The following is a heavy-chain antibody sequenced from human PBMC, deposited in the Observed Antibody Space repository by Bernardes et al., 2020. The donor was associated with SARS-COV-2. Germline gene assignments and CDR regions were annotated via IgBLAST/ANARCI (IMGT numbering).Heavy chain of an antibody. J-gene: IGHJ6*02. CDR3: ARSSVGYTAYDYPPYYACYRMAV. CDR2: IFYDGST. Sequence: SETLSLTCAVSGDSVSSASYYWGWIRQPPGKGLEWIGNIFYDGSTYYSPSLQSRVTISVDTSKNQFSLRLTSVTPADTAVYYCARSSVGYTAYDYPPYYACYRMAVWGQGTAVAVSS. D-gene: IGHD5-12*01. CDR1: GDSVSSASYY. V-gene: IGHV4-39*07.